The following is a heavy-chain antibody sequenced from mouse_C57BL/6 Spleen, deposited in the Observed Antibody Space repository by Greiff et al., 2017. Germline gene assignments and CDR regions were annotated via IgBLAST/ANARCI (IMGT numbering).Heavy chain of an antibody. D-gene: IGHD2-3*01. CDR3: VLSDGYYLDY. CDR1: GYTFTSYW. V-gene: IGHV1-61*01. CDR2: IYPSDSET. Sequence: QVQLQQPGAELVRPGSSVKLSCKASGYTFTSYWMDWVKQRPGQGLEWIGNIYPSDSETHYNQKFKDKATLTVDKSYSTASMQLSSLTSEDSAVYYCVLSDGYYLDYWGQGTTLTVSS. J-gene: IGHJ2*01.